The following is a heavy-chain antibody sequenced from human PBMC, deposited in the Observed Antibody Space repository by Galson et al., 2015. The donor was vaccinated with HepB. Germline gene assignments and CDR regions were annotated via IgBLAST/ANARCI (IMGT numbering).Heavy chain of an antibody. CDR3: ARRGGKGLYYYYYGMDV. Sequence: ETLSLTCTVSGGSISSSSYYWGWIRQPPGKGLEWIGSIYYSGSTYYNPSLKSRVTISVDTSKNQFSLKLSSVTAADTAVYYCARRGGKGLYYYYYGMDVWGQGTTVTVSS. V-gene: IGHV4-39*01. D-gene: IGHD4-23*01. J-gene: IGHJ6*02. CDR2: IYYSGST. CDR1: GGSISSSSYY.